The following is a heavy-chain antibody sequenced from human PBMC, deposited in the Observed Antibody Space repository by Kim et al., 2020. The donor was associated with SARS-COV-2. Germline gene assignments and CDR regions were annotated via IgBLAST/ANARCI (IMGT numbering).Heavy chain of an antibody. D-gene: IGHD3-22*01. Sequence: NYAQKLKGRVTMTTDTSTSTAYMELRSLRSDDTAVYYCARGYYPSDAFDIWGQGTMVTVSS. CDR3: ARGYYPSDAFDI. J-gene: IGHJ3*02. V-gene: IGHV1-18*01.